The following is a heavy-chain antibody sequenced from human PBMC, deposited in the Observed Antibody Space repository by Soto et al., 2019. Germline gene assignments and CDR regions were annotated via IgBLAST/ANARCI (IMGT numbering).Heavy chain of an antibody. CDR1: GYTFTGYY. D-gene: IGHD5-18*01. Sequence: GASVKVSCKASGYTFTGYYMHWVRQAPGQGLEWMGWINPNSGGTNYAQKFQGWVTMTRDTSISTAYMELSRLRSDDTAVYYCARGDTAMVNYYYGMDVWGQGTTVTVSS. V-gene: IGHV1-2*04. CDR2: INPNSGGT. J-gene: IGHJ6*02. CDR3: ARGDTAMVNYYYGMDV.